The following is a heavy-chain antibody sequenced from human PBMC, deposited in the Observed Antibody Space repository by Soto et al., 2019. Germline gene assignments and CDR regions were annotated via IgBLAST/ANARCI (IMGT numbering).Heavy chain of an antibody. J-gene: IGHJ4*02. CDR1: GYTFSSHD. Sequence: QVQLVQSGAEVKKPGASVKVSCKASGYTFSSHDINWVRQAPGQGLEWMGWMNPNSRNTGYAQKFQGRVTMTRNTSISTAYMELSSLRSEDTALYYCARERSGSRDYWGQGTLVIVSS. V-gene: IGHV1-8*01. D-gene: IGHD1-26*01. CDR2: MNPNSRNT. CDR3: ARERSGSRDY.